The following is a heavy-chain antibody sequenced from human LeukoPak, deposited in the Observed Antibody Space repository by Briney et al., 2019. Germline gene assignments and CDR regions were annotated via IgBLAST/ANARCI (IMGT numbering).Heavy chain of an antibody. CDR3: ARGWRYCSTTSCLGEGYYFDY. CDR2: INPNSGGT. D-gene: IGHD2-2*01. Sequence: ASVKVSCKASGYTFTAYYIHWVRQAPGQGLEWMGWINPNSGGTNYAQKFQGRVTMTRDTSISTAYMDLSRLRSDDTAVYYCARGWRYCSTTSCLGEGYYFDYWGQGTLVTVSS. V-gene: IGHV1-2*02. CDR1: GYTFTAYY. J-gene: IGHJ4*02.